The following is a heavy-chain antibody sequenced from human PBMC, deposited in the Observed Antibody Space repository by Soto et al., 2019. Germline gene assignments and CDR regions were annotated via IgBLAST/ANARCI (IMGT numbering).Heavy chain of an antibody. CDR1: GLTFSSYS. Sequence: GGSLRLSCAASGLTFSSYSMNWVRQAPGKGLEWVSYISSSSSTIYYADSVKGRFTISRDNAKNSLYLQMNSLRAEDTAVYYCARDMKKGRDGYTSFDYWGQGTQVTVYS. CDR2: ISSSSSTI. J-gene: IGHJ4*02. CDR3: ARDMKKGRDGYTSFDY. D-gene: IGHD5-12*01. V-gene: IGHV3-48*01.